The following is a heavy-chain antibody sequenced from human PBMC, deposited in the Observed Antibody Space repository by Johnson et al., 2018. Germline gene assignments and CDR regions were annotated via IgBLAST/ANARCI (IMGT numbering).Heavy chain of an antibody. V-gene: IGHV3-30*03. Sequence: QVQLVESGGGVVQPGRSLTLSCAASGFTFSTYGMHWVRQAPGRGLEWVAVISHDGTEKFYTDSVKGRFTISRDNSENTRYLQVNSQRADDTAVYFCARDGVALVYYYYYHDMDVWGKGTTVTVSS. CDR3: ARDGVALVYYYYYHDMDV. CDR2: ISHDGTEK. CDR1: GFTFSTYG. J-gene: IGHJ6*03. D-gene: IGHD2-15*01.